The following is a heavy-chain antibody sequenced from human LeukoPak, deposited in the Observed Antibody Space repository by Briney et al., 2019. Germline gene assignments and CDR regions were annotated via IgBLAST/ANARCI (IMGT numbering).Heavy chain of an antibody. CDR1: GYTFTSYD. CDR3: ARAARGYCSSTSCKRWFDP. V-gene: IGHV1-8*01. D-gene: IGHD2-2*01. J-gene: IGHJ5*02. CDR2: MNPNSGNT. Sequence: ASVTVSCKASGYTFTSYDINWVRQAPGQGLEWMGWMNPNSGNTGYAQKFQGRVTMTRNTSISTAYMELSSLRSEDTAVYYCARAARGYCSSTSCKRWFDPWGQGTLVTVSS.